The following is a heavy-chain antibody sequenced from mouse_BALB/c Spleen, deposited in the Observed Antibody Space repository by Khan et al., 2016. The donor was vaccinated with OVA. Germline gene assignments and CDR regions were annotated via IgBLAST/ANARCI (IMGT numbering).Heavy chain of an antibody. CDR1: GYTFTSYW. V-gene: IGHV1S81*02. CDR2: TNPTNGRT. J-gene: IGHJ2*01. CDR3: ARIKEIVTTYFDC. Sequence: QVQLQQSGAELVKAGASVKMSCKASGYTFTSYWMHWVKQRLGQGLEWFAETNPTNGRTYYNEKFKSKATLTVDKSSSTAYMLLSGPTFEDSAVYYCARIKEIVTTYFDCWGQGTTRTVSS. D-gene: IGHD2-5*01.